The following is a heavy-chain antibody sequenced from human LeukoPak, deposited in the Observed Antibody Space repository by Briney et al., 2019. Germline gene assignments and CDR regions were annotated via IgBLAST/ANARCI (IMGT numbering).Heavy chain of an antibody. D-gene: IGHD4-17*01. V-gene: IGHV3-74*01. J-gene: IGHJ6*02. CDR3: TRGASYGALRGGMDV. Sequence: GGSLRLSCGASGFTFSNAWMYWVRHGPGKGLEWVSRINRDGSSTIYADSVKGRFTVSRDNGNNTLYLQMHSLTPDDTAVYYCTRGASYGALRGGMDVWGQGTTVTVSS. CDR1: GFTFSNAW. CDR2: INRDGSST.